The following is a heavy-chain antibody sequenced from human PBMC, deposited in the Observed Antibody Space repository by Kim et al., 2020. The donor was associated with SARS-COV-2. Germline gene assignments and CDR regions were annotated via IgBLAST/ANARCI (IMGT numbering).Heavy chain of an antibody. J-gene: IGHJ5*02. CDR1: GFTFSSYG. D-gene: IGHD3-10*01. Sequence: GGSLRLSCAASGFTFSSYGMHWVRQAPGKGLEWVAVIWYDGSNKYYADSVKGRFTISRDNSKNTLYLQMNSLRAEDTAVYYCARDFQRYYYGSGTNWFDPWGQGTLLTVSS. V-gene: IGHV3-33*01. CDR3: ARDFQRYYYGSGTNWFDP. CDR2: IWYDGSNK.